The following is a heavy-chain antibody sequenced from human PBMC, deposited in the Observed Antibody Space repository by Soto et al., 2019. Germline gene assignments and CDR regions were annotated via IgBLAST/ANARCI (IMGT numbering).Heavy chain of an antibody. Sequence: GGSLRLSCAASGFTFSSYWMSWVRQAPGKGLEWVANIKQDGSEKYYVDSVKGRFTISRDNAKNSLYLQMNSLRAEDTAVYYCARDKYCSGGSCWDPLDYWGQGTLVTVSS. CDR1: GFTFSSYW. CDR3: ARDKYCSGGSCWDPLDY. CDR2: IKQDGSEK. V-gene: IGHV3-7*01. J-gene: IGHJ4*02. D-gene: IGHD2-15*01.